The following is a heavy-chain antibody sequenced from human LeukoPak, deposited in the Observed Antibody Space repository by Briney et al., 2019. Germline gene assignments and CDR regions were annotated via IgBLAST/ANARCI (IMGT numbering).Heavy chain of an antibody. J-gene: IGHJ4*02. D-gene: IGHD3/OR15-3a*01. CDR3: ARLWTGDVDY. Sequence: PSETLSLTCAVYGGSFSGFYWSWIRQPPGKGLEWIGEINHSGSTNYNPSIKSRVTISVDTSKNQFSLKLSSVTAADTAVYYCARLWTGDVDYWGQGTLVTVSS. CDR2: INHSGST. V-gene: IGHV4-34*01. CDR1: GGSFSGFY.